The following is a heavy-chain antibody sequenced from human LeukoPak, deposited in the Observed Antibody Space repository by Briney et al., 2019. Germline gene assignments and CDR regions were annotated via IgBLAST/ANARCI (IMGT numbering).Heavy chain of an antibody. Sequence: SETLSLTCTVSGGSISSYYWSWIRQPPGKGLEWIVYIYYSGSTNYNPSLKSRVTISVDTSKNRFSLKLSSVTAADTAVYYCARVAAGYYDSSGPFDYWGQGTLVTVSS. CDR2: IYYSGST. CDR3: ARVAAGYYDSSGPFDY. J-gene: IGHJ4*02. D-gene: IGHD3-22*01. V-gene: IGHV4-59*01. CDR1: GGSISSYY.